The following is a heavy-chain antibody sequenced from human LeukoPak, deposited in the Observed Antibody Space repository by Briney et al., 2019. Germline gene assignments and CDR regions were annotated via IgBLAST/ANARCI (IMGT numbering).Heavy chain of an antibody. D-gene: IGHD2-15*01. J-gene: IGHJ4*02. V-gene: IGHV3-64D*06. CDR2: ISSNGGST. CDR3: VKDGYCSGGSCYSQLDY. Sequence: AGGSLRLSCSASGFTFSSYAMHWVRQAPGKGLEYVSAISSNGGSTYYADSVKGRFTISRDNSKNTLYLQMSSLRAEDTAVYYCVKDGYCSGGSCYSQLDYWGQGTLVTVSS. CDR1: GFTFSSYA.